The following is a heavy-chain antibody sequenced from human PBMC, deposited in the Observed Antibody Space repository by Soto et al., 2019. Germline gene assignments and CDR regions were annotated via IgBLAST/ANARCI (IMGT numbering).Heavy chain of an antibody. CDR2: ISPDGNNA. V-gene: IGHV3-30-3*01. Sequence: QVQLVESGGDVVQPGRSLRLSCAASGSTFSSYDINWVRQAPCTWLEWVAHISPDGNNAYYADSVKGRFTISRDNARNTVYLQVNSMRPEDTAVYHCVRGPSHGAFDIWGQGTMVTVSS. CDR3: VRGPSHGAFDI. CDR1: GSTFSSYD. J-gene: IGHJ3*02.